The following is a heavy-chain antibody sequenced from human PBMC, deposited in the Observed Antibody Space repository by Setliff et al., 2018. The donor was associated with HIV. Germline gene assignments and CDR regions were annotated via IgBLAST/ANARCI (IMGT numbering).Heavy chain of an antibody. CDR2: IHTSGST. Sequence: PSETLSLTCTVSGGSISSSSYYWSWIRQPAGKGLEWIGHIHTSGSTNYNPSLKSRVTISVDTSKNQFSLKVNSVTAADTAVYYCARDVTKDMITFGEVTVTSRGYFDSWGQGTLVTVSS. J-gene: IGHJ4*02. CDR1: GGSISSSSYY. V-gene: IGHV4-61*09. CDR3: ARDVTKDMITFGEVTVTSRGYFDS. D-gene: IGHD3-16*02.